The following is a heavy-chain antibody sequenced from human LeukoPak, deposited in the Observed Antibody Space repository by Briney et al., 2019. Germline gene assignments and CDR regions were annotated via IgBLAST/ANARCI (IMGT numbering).Heavy chain of an antibody. J-gene: IGHJ4*02. D-gene: IGHD2-21*01. CDR1: GFTFSSYA. CDR3: AKCLWATDALDY. CDR2: ISGSGGST. Sequence: PGGSLRLSCAASGFTFSSYAMSWVRQAPGKGLERVSAISGSGGSTYYADSVKGRFTISRDNSKNTLYLQMNSLRAEDTAVYYCAKCLWATDALDYWGQGTLVTVSS. V-gene: IGHV3-23*01.